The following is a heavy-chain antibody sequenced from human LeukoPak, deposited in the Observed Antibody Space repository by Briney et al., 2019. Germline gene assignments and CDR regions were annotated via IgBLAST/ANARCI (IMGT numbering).Heavy chain of an antibody. D-gene: IGHD1-1*01. CDR3: ARDPALDGAFDI. CDR1: GFTFSSYS. Sequence: PGGSLRLSCAASGFTFSSYSMNWVRQAPGKGLEWVSSISSSSSYIYYADSVKGRFTISRDNAKNSLYLQMSSLRAEDTAVYYCARDPALDGAFDIWGQGTMVTVSS. J-gene: IGHJ3*02. CDR2: ISSSSSYI. V-gene: IGHV3-21*01.